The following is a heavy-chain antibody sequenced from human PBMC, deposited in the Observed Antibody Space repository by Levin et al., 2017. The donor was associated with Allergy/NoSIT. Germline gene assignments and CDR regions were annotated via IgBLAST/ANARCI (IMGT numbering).Heavy chain of an antibody. J-gene: IGHJ3*02. CDR3: AGMKRNILQGFGI. CDR1: GVAFSSYS. V-gene: IGHV3-48*02. Sequence: PGGSLRLSCVASGVAFSSYSMNWVRQAPGKGLEWISYISSSSSSMDYADAVKGRFTISSDNAKNSPFLHMNSLRDEDTAVYFCAGMKRNILQGFGIRGQGTMVTVSS. CDR2: ISSSSSSM. D-gene: IGHD2/OR15-2a*01.